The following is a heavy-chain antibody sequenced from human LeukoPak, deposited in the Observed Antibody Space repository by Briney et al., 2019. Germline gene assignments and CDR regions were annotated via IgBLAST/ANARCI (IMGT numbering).Heavy chain of an antibody. D-gene: IGHD3-10*01. CDR1: GFTFSDYY. J-gene: IGHJ4*02. Sequence: GGSLRLSCAASGFTFSDYYMSWIRQAPGKGLEWVSYISSSSSYTNYADSVKGRFTISRDNAKNSLYLQINSLRDEDTAVYYCGKRGHFYGSTDPYYIDYWGQGSLVTVSS. CDR3: GKRGHFYGSTDPYYIDY. CDR2: ISSSSSYT. V-gene: IGHV3-11*06.